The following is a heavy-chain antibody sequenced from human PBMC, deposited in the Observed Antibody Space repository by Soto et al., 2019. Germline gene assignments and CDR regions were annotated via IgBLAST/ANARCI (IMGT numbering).Heavy chain of an antibody. Sequence: PSETLSVTCTVSGGSISRYYWSWSRQPPGKGLEWIGYIYYSGSTNYNPSLKRRVAISVDTSKNQFSLRLSSVTAADTAVYYCARSMTPVVTIHYWDQRALVTVS. D-gene: IGHD4-17*01. J-gene: IGHJ4*02. CDR1: GGSISRYY. CDR2: IYYSGST. CDR3: ARSMTPVVTIHY. V-gene: IGHV4-59*08.